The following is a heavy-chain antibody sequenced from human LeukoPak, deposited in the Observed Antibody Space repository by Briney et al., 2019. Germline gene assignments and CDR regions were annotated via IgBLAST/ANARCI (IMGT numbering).Heavy chain of an antibody. CDR3: ARGSGVLVDPFDY. D-gene: IGHD3-10*01. CDR2: ISSSGSTI. V-gene: IGHV3-48*03. CDR1: GFTFSSYE. Sequence: PGGSLRLSCAASGFTFSSYEMNWVRQAPGKGLEWVSYISSSGSTIYYADSVKGRFTISRDNAKNSLYLQMNSLRAEDTAVYHCARGSGVLVDPFDYWGQGTLVTVSS. J-gene: IGHJ4*02.